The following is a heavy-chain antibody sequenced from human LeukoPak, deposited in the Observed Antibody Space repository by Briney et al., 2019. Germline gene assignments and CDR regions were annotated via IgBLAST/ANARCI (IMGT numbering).Heavy chain of an antibody. J-gene: IGHJ5*02. CDR1: GGSFSGYY. CDR3: ARAIGIAVAGTGWFDP. CDR2: INHSGST. V-gene: IGHV4-34*01. Sequence: SETLSLTCAVYGGSFSGYYWSWIRQPPGKGLEWIGEINHSGSTNYNPSLKSRVTISVDTSKNQFSLKLSSVTAADTAVYYCARAIGIAVAGTGWFDPWGQGTLVTVSS. D-gene: IGHD6-19*01.